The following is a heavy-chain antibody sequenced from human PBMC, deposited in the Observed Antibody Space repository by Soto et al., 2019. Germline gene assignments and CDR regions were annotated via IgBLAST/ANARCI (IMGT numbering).Heavy chain of an antibody. Sequence: QVQLLQSGAEVKKPGASVKVSCKASGYTFTIYGITWVRQAPGQGLEWMGWISAYNGDTHYTQRLQGRVNMTTDTSTSPAYMELRGLRSVDTGVHYCARGRQLVGYFYYTTDVRGEGTTVTVSS. CDR3: ARGRQLVGYFYYTTDV. CDR1: GYTFTIYG. V-gene: IGHV1-18*01. CDR2: ISAYNGDT. D-gene: IGHD6-6*01. J-gene: IGHJ6*03.